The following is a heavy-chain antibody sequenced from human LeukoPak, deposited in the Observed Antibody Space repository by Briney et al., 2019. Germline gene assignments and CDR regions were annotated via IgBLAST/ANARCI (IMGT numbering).Heavy chain of an antibody. D-gene: IGHD3-10*01. CDR1: GGSISSGDYY. CDR2: IYYSGST. CDR3: ARAGGSGSYLGWFDP. J-gene: IGHJ5*02. V-gene: IGHV4-30-4*01. Sequence: PSETLSLTCTVSGGSISSGDYYWSWIRQPPGEGLEWIGYIYYSGSTYYNPSLKSRVTISVDTSKNQFSLKLSSVTAADTAVYYCARAGGSGSYLGWFDPWGQGTLVTVSS.